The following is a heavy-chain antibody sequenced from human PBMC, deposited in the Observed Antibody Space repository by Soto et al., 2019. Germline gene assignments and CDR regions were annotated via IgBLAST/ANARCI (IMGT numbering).Heavy chain of an antibody. CDR2: INAGNGNT. CDR1: GYTFTSYA. CDR3: ARSAPPIDY. Sequence: ASVKVSCKASGYTFTSYAMHWVRQAPGQRLEWMGWINAGNGNTKQSQKFQGRVTITRDTSASTAYMELSSLRSEDTAVYYCARSAPPIDYWGQGTLVTFSS. V-gene: IGHV1-3*01. J-gene: IGHJ4*02.